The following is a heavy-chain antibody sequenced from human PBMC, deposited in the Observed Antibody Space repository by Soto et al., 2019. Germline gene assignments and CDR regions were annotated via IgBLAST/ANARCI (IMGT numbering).Heavy chain of an antibody. Sequence: LRLSCAASGFTFSSYGMSWVRQAPGKGLEWVANIKQDGSEKYYVDSVKGRFTISRDNAKNSLYLQMNSLRAEDTAVYYCARDQWLLYWGQGTLVTVSS. V-gene: IGHV3-7*01. CDR2: IKQDGSEK. D-gene: IGHD6-19*01. CDR1: GFTFSSYG. CDR3: ARDQWLLY. J-gene: IGHJ4*02.